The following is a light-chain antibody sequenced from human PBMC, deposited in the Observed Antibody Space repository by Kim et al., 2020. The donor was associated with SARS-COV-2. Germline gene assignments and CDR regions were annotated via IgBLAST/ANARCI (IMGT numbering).Light chain of an antibody. Sequence: VSPGERVTRYCRASHSVGTTGAWYQQRPGQAPTLLIYSASTSATGVPPTFSGSGSGTEFTLTISSLQSEDFALYYCQQYNNWQWSFGQGTKVDIK. V-gene: IGKV3-15*01. CDR1: HSVGTT. CDR2: SAS. CDR3: QQYNNWQWS. J-gene: IGKJ1*01.